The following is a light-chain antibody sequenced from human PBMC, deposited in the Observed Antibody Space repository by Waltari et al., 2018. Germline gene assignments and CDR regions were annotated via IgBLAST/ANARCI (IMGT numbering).Light chain of an antibody. Sequence: SYVLTQPPSVSVAPGQTARLTCGGNNIGTKSVHWYQQKPGQAPLVVVYDNSAQASGIPERFSGSNSGNTATLTISRVEAGDEADFYCQVWDSTSDHQVFVTGTKVTVL. CDR1: NIGTKS. CDR2: DNS. J-gene: IGLJ1*01. V-gene: IGLV3-21*02. CDR3: QVWDSTSDHQV.